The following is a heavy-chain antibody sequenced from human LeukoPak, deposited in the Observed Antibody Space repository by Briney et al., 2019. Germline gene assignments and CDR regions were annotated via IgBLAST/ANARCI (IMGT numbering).Heavy chain of an antibody. J-gene: IGHJ4*02. CDR1: GITFNNAW. D-gene: IGHD1-26*01. Sequence: KPGGSLRLSCAASGITFNNAWMSWVRQAPGKGLEWVGRIKSKSDGGTADYAAPVKGRFTISRDDSKDTVYLQMNSLKTEDTAVYYCTTYVTVLPVLYSGSYKYDYWGQGTLVLVSS. V-gene: IGHV3-15*01. CDR3: TTYVTVLPVLYSGSYKYDY. CDR2: IKSKSDGGTA.